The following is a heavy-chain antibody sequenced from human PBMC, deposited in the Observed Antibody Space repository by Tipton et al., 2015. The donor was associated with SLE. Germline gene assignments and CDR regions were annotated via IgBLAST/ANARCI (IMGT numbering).Heavy chain of an antibody. V-gene: IGHV4-59*11. CDR2: IYYSRHT. CDR3: ARVVPTNMREWGLDY. D-gene: IGHD2-2*01. J-gene: IGHJ4*02. Sequence: TLSLTCTVSGASISSHYWNWIRQTPGKGLEWIGYIYYSRHTNYNPSLESRVTISIDTSKNQLSLKLTSVTAADTAIYYCARVVPTNMREWGLDYWGQGTLVTVSS. CDR1: GASISSHY.